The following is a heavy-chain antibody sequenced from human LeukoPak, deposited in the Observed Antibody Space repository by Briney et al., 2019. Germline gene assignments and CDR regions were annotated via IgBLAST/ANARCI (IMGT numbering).Heavy chain of an antibody. V-gene: IGHV3-30-3*01. D-gene: IGHD3-9*01. Sequence: GGSLRLSCAASGFTFSSFGMHWARQAPGKGLEWVAVITYDGSKTYYADSVKGRFTISRDNSKNTLYLQMNTLRVDDTAVYYCARGLDYDILTFWGQGTLVTVSS. J-gene: IGHJ4*02. CDR2: ITYDGSKT. CDR1: GFTFSSFG. CDR3: ARGLDYDILTF.